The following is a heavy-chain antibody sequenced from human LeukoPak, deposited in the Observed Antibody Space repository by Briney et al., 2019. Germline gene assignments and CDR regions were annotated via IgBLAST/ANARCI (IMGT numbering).Heavy chain of an antibody. V-gene: IGHV3-9*01. J-gene: IGHJ2*01. Sequence: GGSLRLSCAASGFTFSSYEMNWVRQAPGKGLEWVSGISWNSGSIGYADSVKGRFTMSRDNAKNSLYLQMNSLRAEDTALYYCARRSPYWYFDLWGRGTLVTVSS. CDR2: ISWNSGSI. D-gene: IGHD1-14*01. CDR3: ARRSPYWYFDL. CDR1: GFTFSSYE.